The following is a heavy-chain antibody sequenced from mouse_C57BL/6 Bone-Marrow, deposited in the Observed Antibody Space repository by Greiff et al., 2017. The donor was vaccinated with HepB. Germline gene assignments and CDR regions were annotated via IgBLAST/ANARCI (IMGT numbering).Heavy chain of an antibody. CDR1: GFTFSSYT. V-gene: IGHV5-9*01. CDR3: ARHDPLLRGYYFDY. J-gene: IGHJ2*01. Sequence: VQLKESGGGLVKPGGSLKLSCAASGFTFSSYTMSWVRQTPEKRLEWVATISGGGGNTYYPDSVKGRFTISRDNAKNTLYLQMSSLRSEDTALYYCARHDPLLRGYYFDYWGQGTTLTVSS. CDR2: ISGGGGNT. D-gene: IGHD1-1*01.